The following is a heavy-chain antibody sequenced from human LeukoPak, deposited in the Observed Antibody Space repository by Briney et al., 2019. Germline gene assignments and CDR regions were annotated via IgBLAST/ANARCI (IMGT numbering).Heavy chain of an antibody. CDR1: GGSLSYYY. CDR3: ARKGGHFDY. J-gene: IGHJ4*02. Sequence: SETLSLTCTVPGGSLSYYYWSWIRQSPGKGLEWIGYIYYNGSTNYNPSLKSRVTISVDMSKNQFSLKVTSVTAADTAIYYCARKGGHFDYWGQGTLVTVSS. CDR2: IYYNGST. V-gene: IGHV4-59*01. D-gene: IGHD2-15*01.